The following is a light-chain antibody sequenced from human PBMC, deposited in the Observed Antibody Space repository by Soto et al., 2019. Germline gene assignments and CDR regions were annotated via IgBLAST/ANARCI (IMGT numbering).Light chain of an antibody. J-gene: IGKJ1*01. Sequence: EIVMTQSPATLSVSPGERATLSCRASQSVSSNLAWYQQKPGQTPRLLIYGASTRAIGIPARFSGSGAGTEFTRTIRSLQSEDFAVYYCQQYNKWLGTLSQGTNVEI. V-gene: IGKV3-15*01. CDR1: QSVSSN. CDR2: GAS. CDR3: QQYNKWLGT.